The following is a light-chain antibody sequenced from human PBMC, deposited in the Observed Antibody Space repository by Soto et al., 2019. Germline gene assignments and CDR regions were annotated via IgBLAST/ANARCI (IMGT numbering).Light chain of an antibody. J-gene: IGKJ1*01. CDR2: GAS. CDR3: QQYDNWSLWT. Sequence: LVMTQSPATLSVSPGERVTLSCRTSRGVSSNLALYQQKPSQAPRLLIYGASTRAAGIPARFSGSGSGTEFRLTISSLQSEDFAVYYCQQYDNWSLWTFGPGTKVDI. CDR1: RGVSSN. V-gene: IGKV3-15*01.